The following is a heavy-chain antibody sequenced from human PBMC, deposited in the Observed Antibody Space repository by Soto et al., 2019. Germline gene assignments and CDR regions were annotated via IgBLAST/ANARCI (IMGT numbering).Heavy chain of an antibody. D-gene: IGHD2-15*01. J-gene: IGHJ4*02. CDR2: VRSKTEGGTI. CDR1: GFSFINAW. CDR3: TTIAVVTPGFDY. V-gene: IGHV3-15*01. Sequence: EVQLVESGGGFIKPGGSLRLSCAASGFSFINAWMGWVRQAPGKGLEWVGRVRSKTEGGTIDYAAPVKGRFTISRDESKNTLYLQMTSLRTYDTAVYFCTTIAVVTPGFDYWGQGTRVTVSS.